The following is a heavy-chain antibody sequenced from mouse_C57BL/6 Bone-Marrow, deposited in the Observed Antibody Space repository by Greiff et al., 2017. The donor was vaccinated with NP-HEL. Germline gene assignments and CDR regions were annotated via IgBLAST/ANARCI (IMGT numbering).Heavy chain of an antibody. J-gene: IGHJ2*01. CDR3: AREVVATNDY. D-gene: IGHD1-1*01. Sequence: VQLQQPGAELVKPGASVKLSCKASGYTFTSYWMQWVKQRPGQGLEWIGEIEPSDSYTNYNQKFKGKATLTVDTSSSTADMQLSSLTSEDSAVYYCAREVVATNDYWGQGTTLTVSS. V-gene: IGHV1-50*01. CDR1: GYTFTSYW. CDR2: IEPSDSYT.